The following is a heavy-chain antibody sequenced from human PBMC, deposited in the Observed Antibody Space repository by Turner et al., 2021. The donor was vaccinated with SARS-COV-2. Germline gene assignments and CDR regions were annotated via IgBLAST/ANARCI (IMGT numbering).Heavy chain of an antibody. J-gene: IGHJ4*02. V-gene: IGHV3-33*01. D-gene: IGHD5-18*01. CDR2: IWYDGSNK. CDR3: AREGTAMVQNFDY. Sequence: QVQLVESGGGVVQPGRCLRLSCAASGFTFSSYGMHWVRQAPGKGLEWVAVIWYDGSNKYYADSVKGRFTISRDNSKNTLYLQMNSLRAEDTAVYYCAREGTAMVQNFDYWGQGTLVTVSS. CDR1: GFTFSSYG.